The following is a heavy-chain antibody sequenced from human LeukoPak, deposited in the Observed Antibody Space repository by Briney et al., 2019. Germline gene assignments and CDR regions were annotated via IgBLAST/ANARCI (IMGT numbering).Heavy chain of an antibody. D-gene: IGHD3-22*01. CDR2: INPNSGGT. J-gene: IGHJ3*02. Sequence: ASVKVSCKASGYTFTGYYMHWVRQAPRQGLEWMGRINPNSGGTNYAQKFQGRVTMTRDTSISTAYMELSRLRSDDTAVYYCARPIEYYYDSSGYSIWGQGTMVTVSS. CDR1: GYTFTGYY. CDR3: ARPIEYYYDSSGYSI. V-gene: IGHV1-2*06.